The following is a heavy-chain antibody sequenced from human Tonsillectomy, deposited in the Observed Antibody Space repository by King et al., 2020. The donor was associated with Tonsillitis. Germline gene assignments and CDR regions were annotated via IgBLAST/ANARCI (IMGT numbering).Heavy chain of an antibody. J-gene: IGHJ4*02. D-gene: IGHD6-19*01. CDR1: GFTFGDFA. V-gene: IGHV3-49*03. CDR3: ESRWLPFDY. CDR2: IRSKAYGGTT. Sequence: VQLVESGGGLVQPGRSLRLSCTASGFTFGDFAMSWFRQAPGKGLEWVGFIRSKAYGGTTEYAAPVKGRFSISRDDSKSIAYLQMNSLKTEDTAVYYCESRWLPFDYWGQGTLVTVSS.